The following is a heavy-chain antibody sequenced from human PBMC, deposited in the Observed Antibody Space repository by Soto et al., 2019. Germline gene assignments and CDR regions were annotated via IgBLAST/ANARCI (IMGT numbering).Heavy chain of an antibody. J-gene: IGHJ5*02. Sequence: QVQLVQSGAEVKKPGASVKVSCKASGYTFTSYGISWVRQAPGQGLEGLGWISAYNGNTNYAQKLQGRLPMTTDTSTSTACMELRSLRYDDTAVYYCAREGYYDSSGYYYVRWFDPWGKGTLVTVCS. CDR2: ISAYNGNT. D-gene: IGHD3-22*01. CDR1: GYTFTSYG. CDR3: AREGYYDSSGYYYVRWFDP. V-gene: IGHV1-18*01.